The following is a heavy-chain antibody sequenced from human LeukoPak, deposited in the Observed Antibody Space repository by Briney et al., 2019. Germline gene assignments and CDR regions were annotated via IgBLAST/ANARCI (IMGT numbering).Heavy chain of an antibody. J-gene: IGHJ4*02. Sequence: SETLSLTCTVSGYSISSGYYWGWIRQPPGKGLEWIGSIYHVGSTYYNPSLKSRVTISVDTSKNQFSLKLSSVTAADTAVYYCARHSGRYYGSGSYYEGDYWGQGTLVTVSS. V-gene: IGHV4-38-2*02. CDR3: ARHSGRYYGSGSYYEGDY. D-gene: IGHD3-10*01. CDR2: IYHVGST. CDR1: GYSISSGYY.